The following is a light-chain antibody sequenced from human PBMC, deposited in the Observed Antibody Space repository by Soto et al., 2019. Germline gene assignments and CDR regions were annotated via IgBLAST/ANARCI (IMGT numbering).Light chain of an antibody. Sequence: QSALTQPASVSGSPGQSITISCTGTSSDVGGYNYVSWYQQHPGKAPKLLIYEVSNRPSGASNRFSGSKSGNTASLTISGLQPEDEADYYCSSYTISSTPVVFGGGTKVTVL. CDR2: EVS. CDR3: SSYTISSTPVV. CDR1: SSDVGGYNY. V-gene: IGLV2-14*03. J-gene: IGLJ2*01.